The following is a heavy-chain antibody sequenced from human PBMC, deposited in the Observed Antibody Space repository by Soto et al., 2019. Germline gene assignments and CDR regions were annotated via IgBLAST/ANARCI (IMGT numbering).Heavy chain of an antibody. CDR3: ARVVGGYCSSTSCPNRFDP. V-gene: IGHV1-18*01. CDR1: GYTFTSYG. CDR2: ISAYNGNT. J-gene: IGHJ5*02. D-gene: IGHD2-2*01. Sequence: GASVKVSCKASGYTFTSYGISWVRQAPGQGLEWMGWISAYNGNTNYAQKLQGRVTMTTDTSTSTAYMELRSLRSDDTAVYYCARVVGGYCSSTSCPNRFDPWGQGTLVTVSS.